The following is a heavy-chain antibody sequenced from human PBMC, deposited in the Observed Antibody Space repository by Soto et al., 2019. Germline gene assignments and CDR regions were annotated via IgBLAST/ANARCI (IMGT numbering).Heavy chain of an antibody. D-gene: IGHD2-2*01. Sequence: GGSLRLSCAASGFTFSSYSMNWVRQAPGKGLEWVSSISSSSSYIYYADSVKGRFTISRDNDKNSLYLQMNSLRAEDTAVYYCARDSYHDFDVDWAQGTLVTVSS. CDR3: ARDSYHDFDVD. V-gene: IGHV3-21*01. CDR2: ISSSSSYI. CDR1: GFTFSSYS. J-gene: IGHJ4*02.